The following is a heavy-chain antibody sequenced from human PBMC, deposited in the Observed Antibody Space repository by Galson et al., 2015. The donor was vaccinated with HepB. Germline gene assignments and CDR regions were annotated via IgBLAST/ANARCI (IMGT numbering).Heavy chain of an antibody. Sequence: SVKVSCKASGYTFTSYGITWVRQAPGLGLEWLEWISSYNGNTNYAQKVQDRVTMTTDTSTSTAYMELRSLRSDDTAVYYCARGGEFTSGLDYWGQGTLVTVSP. CDR1: GYTFTSYG. CDR3: ARGGEFTSGLDY. D-gene: IGHD3-16*01. J-gene: IGHJ4*02. CDR2: ISSYNGNT. V-gene: IGHV1-18*01.